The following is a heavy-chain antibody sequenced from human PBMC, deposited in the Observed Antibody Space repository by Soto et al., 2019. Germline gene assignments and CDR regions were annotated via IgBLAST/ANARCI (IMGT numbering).Heavy chain of an antibody. D-gene: IGHD5-12*01. V-gene: IGHV3-30-3*01. CDR2: ISYDGSNK. CDR1: GFTFSSYA. J-gene: IGHJ6*02. CDR3: ARGATTRWGVNYYYGMDV. Sequence: QVQLVESGGGVVQPGRSLRLSCAASGFTFSSYAMHWVRQAPGKGLEWVAVISYDGSNKYYADSVKGRFTISRDNSKNTLYLQMNSLRAEDTAVYYCARGATTRWGVNYYYGMDVWGQGTTVTVSS.